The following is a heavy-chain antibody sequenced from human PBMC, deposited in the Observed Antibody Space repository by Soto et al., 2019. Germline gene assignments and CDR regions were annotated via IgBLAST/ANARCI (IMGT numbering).Heavy chain of an antibody. V-gene: IGHV5-51*01. J-gene: IGHJ4*02. CDR3: ARTSSPGPVAFDY. D-gene: IGHD6-13*01. Sequence: PGESLKISCKGSGYNFDTYWIAWVRQMSGKGLEWMGIIYPGDSDTRYSPSFQGQVTISADKSISTAYLQWSSLKASDTAMYYCARTSSPGPVAFDYWGQGTLVTVSS. CDR1: GYNFDTYW. CDR2: IYPGDSDT.